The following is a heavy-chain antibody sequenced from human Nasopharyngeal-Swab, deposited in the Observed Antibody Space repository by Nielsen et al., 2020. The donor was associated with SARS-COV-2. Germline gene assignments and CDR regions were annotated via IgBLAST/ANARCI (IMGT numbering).Heavy chain of an antibody. CDR2: IIPIFGTA. J-gene: IGHJ4*02. CDR1: GGTFSSYA. Sequence: SVKVSCKASGGTFSSYAVNWVRQAPGQGLEWMGGIIPIFGTANYAQKFQGRVTITADESTSTAYMELSSLRSEDTAVYYCARDGDRRERWLQFLDYWGQGTLVTVSS. D-gene: IGHD5-24*01. V-gene: IGHV1-69*13. CDR3: ARDGDRRERWLQFLDY.